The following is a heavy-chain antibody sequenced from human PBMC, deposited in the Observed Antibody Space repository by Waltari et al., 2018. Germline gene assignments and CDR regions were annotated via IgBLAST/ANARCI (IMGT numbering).Heavy chain of an antibody. CDR2: INHSGST. J-gene: IGHJ4*02. V-gene: IGHV4-34*01. Sequence: QVQLQQWGAGLLKPSETLSLTCAVYGGSFSGYYWSWIRQPPGKGLEWIGEINHSGSTNDNPSLKSRVTISVDTSENQCSLKLSSVTAADTAVYYCARDINPGRRWLYYWGQGTLVTVSS. CDR1: GGSFSGYY. CDR3: ARDINPGRRWLYY. D-gene: IGHD2-21*01.